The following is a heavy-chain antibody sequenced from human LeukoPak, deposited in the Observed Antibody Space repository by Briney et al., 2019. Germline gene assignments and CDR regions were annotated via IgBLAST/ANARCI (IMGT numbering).Heavy chain of an antibody. J-gene: IGHJ6*02. CDR1: GGTFSSYA. CDR2: IIPIFGIA. Sequence: ASVKVSCKASGGTFSSYAISWVRQAPGQGLEWMGRIIPIFGIANYAQKFQGRVTITADKSTSTAYMELSSLRSEGTAVYYCARDLRSGMDVWGQGTTVTVSS. CDR3: ARDLRSGMDV. V-gene: IGHV1-69*04.